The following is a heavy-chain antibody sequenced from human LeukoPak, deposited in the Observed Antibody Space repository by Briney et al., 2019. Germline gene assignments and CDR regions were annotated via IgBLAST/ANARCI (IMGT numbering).Heavy chain of an antibody. CDR1: GFTFSSYG. J-gene: IGHJ6*03. Sequence: GGSLRLSCAASGFTFSSYGMHWVRQAPGKGLEWVAFIRYDGSNKYYADSVKGRFTISRDNSKNTLDLQMNSLRAEDTAVYYCALDYVDGLDYYYYMDVWGKGTTVTVSS. CDR2: IRYDGSNK. CDR3: ALDYVDGLDYYYYMDV. D-gene: IGHD4-17*01. V-gene: IGHV3-30*02.